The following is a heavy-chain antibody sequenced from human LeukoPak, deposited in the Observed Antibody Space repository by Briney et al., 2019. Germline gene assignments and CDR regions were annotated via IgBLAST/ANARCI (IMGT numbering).Heavy chain of an antibody. D-gene: IGHD2-8*01. Sequence: GGSLRLSCAASGFTVSSNYMSWVRQAPGKGLEWVSGIYSGGSTYYADSVKGRFTISRDTSKNSLYLQMNSLRAEDTAMHYCARGDGVGRTNGGYYFAYWGQGTLVTVSS. CDR3: ARGDGVGRTNGGYYFAY. CDR2: IYSGGST. J-gene: IGHJ4*02. V-gene: IGHV3-66*01. CDR1: GFTVSSNY.